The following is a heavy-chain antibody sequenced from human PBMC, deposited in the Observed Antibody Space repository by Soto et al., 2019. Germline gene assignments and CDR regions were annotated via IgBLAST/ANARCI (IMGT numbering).Heavy chain of an antibody. CDR3: ARVRKGGNSADFDY. Sequence: PSETLSLTCAVSGGPISSGGYSWSWIRQPPGKGLEWIGYIYHSGSTYYNPSLKSRVTISVDRSKNQFSLKLSSVTAADTAVYYCARVRKGGNSADFDYWGQGTLVTVSS. V-gene: IGHV4-30-2*01. CDR1: GGPISSGGYS. D-gene: IGHD2-21*02. CDR2: IYHSGST. J-gene: IGHJ4*02.